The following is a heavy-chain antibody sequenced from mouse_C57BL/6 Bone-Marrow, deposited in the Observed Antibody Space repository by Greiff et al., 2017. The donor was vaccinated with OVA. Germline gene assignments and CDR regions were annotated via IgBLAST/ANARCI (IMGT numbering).Heavy chain of an antibody. CDR3: ASDGYYYFDY. D-gene: IGHD2-3*01. J-gene: IGHJ2*01. CDR1: GYTFTSYW. V-gene: IGHV1-7*01. Sequence: VQLQQSGAELVKPGASVKLSCKASGYTFTSYWMHWVKQRPGQGLEWIGYINPSSGYTKYNQKFKDKATLNADKSSSTAYMQLSSLTYEDSAVYYCASDGYYYFDYWGQGTTLTVSS. CDR2: INPSSGYT.